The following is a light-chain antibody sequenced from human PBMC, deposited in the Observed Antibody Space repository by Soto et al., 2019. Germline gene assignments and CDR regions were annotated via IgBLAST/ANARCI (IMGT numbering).Light chain of an antibody. J-gene: IGLJ1*01. CDR3: NSYTSSSTFV. V-gene: IGLV2-14*03. Sequence: QSALTQPASVSGSPGQSITISCAGTSSDVGGYNYVSWYQHHPGKAPKLMIYDVSNRPSGVSNRFSGSKSGNTASLTISGLQGEDEADYYCNSYTSSSTFVFGTGTKLTVL. CDR2: DVS. CDR1: SSDVGGYNY.